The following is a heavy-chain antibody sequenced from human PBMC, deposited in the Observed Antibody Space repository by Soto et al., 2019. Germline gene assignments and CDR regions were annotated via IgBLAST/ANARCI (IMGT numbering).Heavy chain of an antibody. Sequence: ASVKVSCKASGGTFSSYAISWVRQAPGQGLEWMGGIIPIFGTANYAQKFQGRVTITADKSTSTAYMELSSLRSEDTAVYYCASDYDSSGYYYFRYWGQGTLVTVSS. V-gene: IGHV1-69*06. CDR2: IIPIFGTA. J-gene: IGHJ4*02. CDR1: GGTFSSYA. CDR3: ASDYDSSGYYYFRY. D-gene: IGHD3-22*01.